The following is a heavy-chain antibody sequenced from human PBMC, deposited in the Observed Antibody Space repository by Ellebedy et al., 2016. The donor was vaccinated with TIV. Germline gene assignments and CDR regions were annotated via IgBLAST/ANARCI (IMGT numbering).Heavy chain of an antibody. CDR3: ARGHTWPADY. CDR2: ISYDGINK. Sequence: PGGSLRLSCAASGFTFSRYAMHWVRQAPGKGLEWVAVISYDGINKFYADSVKGRFTISRDDSKNTLFLQMNSLRPEDTAVYYCARGHTWPADYWGQGTLVTVSS. J-gene: IGHJ4*02. V-gene: IGHV3-30*12. CDR1: GFTFSRYA. D-gene: IGHD2/OR15-2a*01.